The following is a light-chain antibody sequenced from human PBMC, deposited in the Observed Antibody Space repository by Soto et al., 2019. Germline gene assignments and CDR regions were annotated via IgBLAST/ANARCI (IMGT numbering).Light chain of an antibody. CDR1: QSVSSY. CDR2: DAS. Sequence: EIVLTQSTATLSLSRGARGTILYMSSQSVSSYVAWYQQTPGQAPRLLIYDASNRATGIPARFSGSGSGTDFALSIFSLEPEDFVVYYWQQRSNWPSIAFGQGTRLEIK. CDR3: QQRSNWPSIA. J-gene: IGKJ5*01. V-gene: IGKV3-11*01.